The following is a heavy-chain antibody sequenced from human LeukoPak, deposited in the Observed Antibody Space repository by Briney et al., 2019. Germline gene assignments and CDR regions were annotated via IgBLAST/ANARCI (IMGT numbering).Heavy chain of an antibody. CDR3: ARDLVFGTMIVDDAFDI. CDR1: GYTFTGYY. CDR2: INPNSGGT. J-gene: IGHJ3*02. Sequence: ASVKVSCKASGYTFTGYYMHWVRQAPGQGLEWMGWINPNSGGTSYAQKFQGRVTMTRDMSTSTVYMELSSLRSEDTAVYYCARDLVFGTMIVDDAFDIWGQGTMVTVSS. V-gene: IGHV1-2*02. D-gene: IGHD3-22*01.